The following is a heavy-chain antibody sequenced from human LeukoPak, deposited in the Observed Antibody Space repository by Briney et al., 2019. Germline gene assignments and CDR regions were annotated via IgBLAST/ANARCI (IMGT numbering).Heavy chain of an antibody. Sequence: PGGSLRLSCAASGFTFSSYWMSWVRQAPGKGLEWVSGISGSGGSTNYADSVKGRFTFSRDNSKNTLYLQMNSLRAEDTAVYYCAKDQSCSGGSCYFDFWGQGTLVTVSS. V-gene: IGHV3-23*01. J-gene: IGHJ4*02. CDR1: GFTFSSYW. D-gene: IGHD2-15*01. CDR3: AKDQSCSGGSCYFDF. CDR2: ISGSGGST.